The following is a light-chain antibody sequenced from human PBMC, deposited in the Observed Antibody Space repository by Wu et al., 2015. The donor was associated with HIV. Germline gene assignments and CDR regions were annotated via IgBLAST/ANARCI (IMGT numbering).Light chain of an antibody. J-gene: IGKJ5*01. V-gene: IGKV3-20*01. CDR3: QQYSSSPIT. CDR1: QTIGSGY. Sequence: EIVLTQSPDTLSVSVGERVTLSCRASQTIGSGYLAWYQLKAGQPPRLVIYETSNRAAGIPDRFGGSGSGTDFTLTITALEPEDIAVYSCQQYSSSPITFGQGTTTG. CDR2: ETS.